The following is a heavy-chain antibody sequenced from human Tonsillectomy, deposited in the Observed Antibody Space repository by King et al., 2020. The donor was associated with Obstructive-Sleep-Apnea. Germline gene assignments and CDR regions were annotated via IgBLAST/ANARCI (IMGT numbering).Heavy chain of an antibody. CDR2: IYYSGTT. CDR3: ARLGGSTWDSGLDY. Sequence: LQLQESGPGLVQPSETLSLTCTVSGGSVSSYYWIRIRQPPGKGLVSIGYIYYSGTTNYNPSLKSRVTISMDTSKNQFSLKVRSVTAADTAVYYCARLGGSTWDSGLDYWGQGTLVTVSS. V-gene: IGHV4-59*02. D-gene: IGHD6-13*01. CDR1: GGSVSSYY. J-gene: IGHJ4*02.